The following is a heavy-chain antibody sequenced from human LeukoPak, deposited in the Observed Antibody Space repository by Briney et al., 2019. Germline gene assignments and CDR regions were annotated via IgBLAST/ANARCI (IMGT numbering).Heavy chain of an antibody. CDR3: ARDHLTYYYGSGSYFDY. V-gene: IGHV3-7*01. CDR1: GFTFSSYW. J-gene: IGHJ4*02. D-gene: IGHD3-10*01. CDR2: IKQDGSEK. Sequence: GGSLRLSCAASGFTFSSYWMSWVRQAPGKGREWVANIKQDGSEKYYVDSVKGRFTISRDKAKNSLYMQINSLRAEDTAVYYCARDHLTYYYGSGSYFDYWGQGTLVTVSS.